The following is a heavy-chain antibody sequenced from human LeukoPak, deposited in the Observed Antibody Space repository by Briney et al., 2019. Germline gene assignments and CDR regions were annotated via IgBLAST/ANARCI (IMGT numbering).Heavy chain of an antibody. CDR2: IYYSGST. J-gene: IGHJ5*02. CDR1: GGSISSSSYY. CDR3: ARPHSSGYRNWFDP. V-gene: IGHV4-39*01. D-gene: IGHD3-22*01. Sequence: SETLSLTCTVSGGSISSSSYYWGWIRQPPGKGLEWIGSIYYSGSTYYNPSLKSRVTISVDTSKNQFSLKLSSVTAADTAVYYCARPHSSGYRNWFDPWGQGTLVTVSS.